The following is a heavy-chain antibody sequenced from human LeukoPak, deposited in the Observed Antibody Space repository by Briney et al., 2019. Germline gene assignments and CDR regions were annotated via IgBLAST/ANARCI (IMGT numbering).Heavy chain of an antibody. V-gene: IGHV4-39*07. CDR2: VYHSGTT. D-gene: IGHD1-7*01. Sequence: SETLSLTCTVSGGPIISSDYYWGWIRQPPGQALEWIGNVYHSGTTYYNPSLKSRVTISVDTAKNQFSLNLNSVTAADTAVYYCATIVVNWNYMNYWGRGVLVTVSS. CDR1: GGPIISSDYY. J-gene: IGHJ4*02. CDR3: ATIVVNWNYMNY.